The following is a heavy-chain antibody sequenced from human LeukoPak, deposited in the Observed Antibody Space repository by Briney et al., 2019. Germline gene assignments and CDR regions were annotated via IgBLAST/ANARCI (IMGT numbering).Heavy chain of an antibody. CDR2: IDSGGTT. CDR3: ARGVVAAAGTSGDY. V-gene: IGHV3-53*01. Sequence: GGSLRLSCAASGFTFSGYSMNWVRQAPGKGLEWVSVIDSGGTTYYADSVKGRFTISRDNSKHTLFLQMNSLRVEDTAVYYCARGVVAAAGTSGDYWGQGTLVTVSS. CDR1: GFTFSGYS. J-gene: IGHJ4*02. D-gene: IGHD6-13*01.